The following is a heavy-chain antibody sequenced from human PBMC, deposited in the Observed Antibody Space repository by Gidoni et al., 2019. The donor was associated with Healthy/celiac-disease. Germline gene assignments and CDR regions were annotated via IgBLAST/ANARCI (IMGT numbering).Heavy chain of an antibody. Sequence: QVQLVESGGGVVQPGRSLRLSCAACGFTLSSYGMPWVRQAPGKGLEWVAVIWYDGSNKYYADSVKGRFTISRDNSKNTLYLQMNSLRAEDTAVYYCARARIAAADASLDYWGQGTLVTVSS. CDR1: GFTLSSYG. V-gene: IGHV3-33*01. D-gene: IGHD6-13*01. CDR3: ARARIAAADASLDY. J-gene: IGHJ4*02. CDR2: IWYDGSNK.